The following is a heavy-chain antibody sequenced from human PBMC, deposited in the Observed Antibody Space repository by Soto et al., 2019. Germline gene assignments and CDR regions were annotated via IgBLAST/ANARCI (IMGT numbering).Heavy chain of an antibody. CDR3: ARDHRARAAAGIRWFDP. CDR1: CYSISSGYY. Sequence: SETLSLTSAVPCYSISSGYYWGWIRQPPGKGLEWIGSIYHSGSTYYNPSLKSRVTISVDTSKNQFSLKLSSVTAADTAVYYCARDHRARAAAGIRWFDPWGQGTLVTAPQ. V-gene: IGHV4-38-2*02. J-gene: IGHJ5*02. CDR2: IYHSGST. D-gene: IGHD6-13*01.